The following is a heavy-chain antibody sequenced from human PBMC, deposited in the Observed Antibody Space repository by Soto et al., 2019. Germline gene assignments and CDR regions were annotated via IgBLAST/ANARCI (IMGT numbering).Heavy chain of an antibody. CDR3: ASQPPSDYYYYGMDV. V-gene: IGHV3-33*01. CDR1: GFTLSSYG. Sequence: GGSLRLSCAASGFTLSSYGTHWVRQAPGKGLEWVAVIWYDGSNKYYADSVKGRFTISRDNSKNTLYLQMNSLRAEDTAVYYCASQPPSDYYYYGMDVWGQGTTVTVSS. CDR2: IWYDGSNK. D-gene: IGHD3-3*01. J-gene: IGHJ6*02.